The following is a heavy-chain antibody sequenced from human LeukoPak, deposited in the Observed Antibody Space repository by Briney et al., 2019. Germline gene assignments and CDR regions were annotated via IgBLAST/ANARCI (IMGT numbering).Heavy chain of an antibody. CDR2: INPNSGGT. CDR1: GYTFTGYY. Sequence: ASVKVSCKASGYTFTGYYMHWVRQAPGQGLEWMGWINPNSGGTNYAQRFQGRVTMTRDTSISTAHMELSRLRSDDTAVYYCANIAVAGIDAFDIWGQGTMVTVSS. J-gene: IGHJ3*02. D-gene: IGHD6-19*01. CDR3: ANIAVAGIDAFDI. V-gene: IGHV1-2*02.